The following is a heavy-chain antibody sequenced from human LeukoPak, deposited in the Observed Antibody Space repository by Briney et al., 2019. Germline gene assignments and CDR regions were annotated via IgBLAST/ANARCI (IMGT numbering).Heavy chain of an antibody. V-gene: IGHV3-72*01. CDR2: TTNISNGYST. CDR3: ARRMVQSGNYGMDV. CDR1: GFTFSDHD. Sequence: VGSLRLSCAASGFTFSDHDIDCGRQAPGKGLEWVGRTTNISNGYSTEYAASVQGRFTISRDASKNSLYLQMNSLKTADTGVYYCARRMVQSGNYGMDVWGQGTTVAVSS. D-gene: IGHD1-1*01. J-gene: IGHJ6*01.